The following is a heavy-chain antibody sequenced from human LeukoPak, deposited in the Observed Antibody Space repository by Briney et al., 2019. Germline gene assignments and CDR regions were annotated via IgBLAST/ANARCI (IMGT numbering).Heavy chain of an antibody. J-gene: IGHJ4*02. CDR3: ARVVTTRGNYFDY. D-gene: IGHD4-11*01. CDR2: ISSSSSYI. Sequence: GGSLRLSCAASGFIFSSYSMNWVRQAPGKGLEWVSSISSSSSYIYYADSVKGRFIISRDNAKNSLYLQMNSLRAEDTAVYYCARVVTTRGNYFDYWGQGTLVTVSS. CDR1: GFIFSSYS. V-gene: IGHV3-21*01.